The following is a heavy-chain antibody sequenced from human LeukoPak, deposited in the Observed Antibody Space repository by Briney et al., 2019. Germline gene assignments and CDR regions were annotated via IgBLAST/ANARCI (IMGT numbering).Heavy chain of an antibody. CDR2: INPNSGGT. CDR3: ARDRPESYYDSSGYMVHYFDY. J-gene: IGHJ4*02. V-gene: IGHV1-2*02. D-gene: IGHD3-22*01. CDR1: GYTFTGYY. Sequence: GASVKVSCKASGYTFTGYYMHWVRQAPGQGLEWMGWINPNSGGTNYAQKFQGRVTMTRDTSISTAYMELSRLRSDDTAVYYCARDRPESYYDSSGYMVHYFDYWGQGTLVTVSS.